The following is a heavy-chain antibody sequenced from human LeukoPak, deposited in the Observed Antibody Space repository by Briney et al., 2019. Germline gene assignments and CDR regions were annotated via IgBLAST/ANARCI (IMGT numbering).Heavy chain of an antibody. D-gene: IGHD3-22*01. CDR1: GGTFSRYA. J-gene: IGHJ4*02. V-gene: IGHV1-69*01. CDR3: ARDAAIYDNSAYYYLW. CDR2: ITPIFGTA. Sequence: ASEKVSCKASGGTFSRYAISWVRQAPGQGLEWMGGITPIFGTANYAQKFQGRVTITADESSSTAYMELRRLRSEDTAVYYCARDAAIYDNSAYYYLWWGQGTLVTVSS.